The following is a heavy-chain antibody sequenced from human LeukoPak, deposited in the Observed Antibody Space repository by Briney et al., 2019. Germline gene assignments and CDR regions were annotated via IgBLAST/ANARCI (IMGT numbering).Heavy chain of an antibody. CDR3: ARDQGRTYSFDY. J-gene: IGHJ4*02. V-gene: IGHV3-20*04. CDR1: GFTFDDYG. CDR2: INWNGGST. D-gene: IGHD1-26*01. Sequence: PGGSLRLSCAASGFTFDDYGMSWVRQAPGKGLEWVSGINWNGGSTGYADSVKGRFTISRDNAKNSLYLQMSSLRAEDTAVYYCARDQGRTYSFDYWGQGTLVTVSS.